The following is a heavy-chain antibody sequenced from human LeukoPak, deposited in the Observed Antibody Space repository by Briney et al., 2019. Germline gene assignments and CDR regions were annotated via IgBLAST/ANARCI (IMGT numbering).Heavy chain of an antibody. D-gene: IGHD1-14*01. Sequence: GGSLRLSCAASDFSFITYAMSWVRQAPGKGLEWVSTISGGGDATYYADSVKGRFTISRDNSKNTLYLQMNSLRAEDTAVYYCARDRRGTGSDAYDIWGQGTMVTVSS. CDR3: ARDRRGTGSDAYDI. CDR1: DFSFITYA. V-gene: IGHV3-23*01. J-gene: IGHJ3*02. CDR2: ISGGGDAT.